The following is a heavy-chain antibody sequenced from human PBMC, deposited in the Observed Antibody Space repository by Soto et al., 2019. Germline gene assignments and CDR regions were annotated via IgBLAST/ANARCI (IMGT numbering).Heavy chain of an antibody. V-gene: IGHV3-23*01. J-gene: IGHJ1*01. Sequence: PGGTLRLSCAASGFTFSSYCMHWVRQAPGKGLEWVSGISGSGGSKYYADSVKGRFTISRDNTKNTLYLQMNSLRADDTAVYYCAKGDRDYEYFQHWGQGNLVTVSS. CDR1: GFTFSSYC. CDR2: ISGSGGSK. D-gene: IGHD4-17*01. CDR3: AKGDRDYEYFQH.